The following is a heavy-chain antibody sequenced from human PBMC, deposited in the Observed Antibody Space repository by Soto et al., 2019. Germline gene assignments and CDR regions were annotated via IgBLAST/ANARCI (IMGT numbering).Heavy chain of an antibody. Sequence: GGSLRLSCAASGFTFSSYSMNWVRQAPGKGLEWVSSISSSSSYIYYADSVKGRFTISRDNAKNSLYLQMNSLRAEDTAVYYCARDAISSGYYLDFDYWGRGTLVTVSS. D-gene: IGHD3-22*01. CDR3: ARDAISSGYYLDFDY. J-gene: IGHJ4*02. V-gene: IGHV3-21*01. CDR2: ISSSSSYI. CDR1: GFTFSSYS.